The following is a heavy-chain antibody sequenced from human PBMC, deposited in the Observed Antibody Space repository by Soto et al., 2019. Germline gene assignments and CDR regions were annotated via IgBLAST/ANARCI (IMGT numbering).Heavy chain of an antibody. D-gene: IGHD2-15*01. CDR1: GGSFSGYY. CDR2: INHSGST. Sequence: KPSETLSLTCAVYGGSFSGYYWSWIRQPPGKGLEWIGEINHSGSTNYNPSLKSRVTISVDTSKNQFSLKLSSVTAADTAVYYCARGQRVVVVAAQLPGGCFDYWGQGTLVTVSS. CDR3: ARGQRVVVVAAQLPGGCFDY. V-gene: IGHV4-34*01. J-gene: IGHJ4*02.